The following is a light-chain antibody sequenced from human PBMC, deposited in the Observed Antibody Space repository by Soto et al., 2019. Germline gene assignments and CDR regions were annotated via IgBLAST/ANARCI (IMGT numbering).Light chain of an antibody. V-gene: IGKV1-6*01. CDR3: QQANSFPWT. CDR2: AAS. J-gene: IGKJ1*01. Sequence: AIQMTQSPSSLSASVGDRVTITCRASQGIRNDLDWFQQKPGKAPKFLIYAASNLQSGVPARFSGSGSGTDFTPTISSLQPEDFATYYCQQANSFPWTFGQGTKVDI. CDR1: QGIRND.